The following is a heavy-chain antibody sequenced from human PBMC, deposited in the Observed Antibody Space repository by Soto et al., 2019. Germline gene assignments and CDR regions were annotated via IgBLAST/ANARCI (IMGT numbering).Heavy chain of an antibody. Sequence: QVQLVQSGAEVKKPGASVKVSCKASGYTFTGYYMHWVRQAPGQGLEWMGWINPNSGGTNYAQKLQGRVTMTTDTSTSTAYMELRSLRSDDTAVYYCARAGMVRGVINMDYWGQGTLVTVSS. J-gene: IGHJ4*02. CDR2: INPNSGGT. CDR3: ARAGMVRGVINMDY. D-gene: IGHD3-10*01. CDR1: GYTFTGYY. V-gene: IGHV1-2*02.